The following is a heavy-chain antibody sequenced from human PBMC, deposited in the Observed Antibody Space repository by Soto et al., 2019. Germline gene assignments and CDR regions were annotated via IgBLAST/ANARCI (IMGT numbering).Heavy chain of an antibody. D-gene: IGHD3-3*01. CDR3: ARLTTWSAYYPYNHFYIDV. CDR2: IYYGANA. Sequence: QMQLQESGPGLAKPSETLSLICTVSGGSINTSSYYWGWIRQPPGKGLEWIGSIYYGANAHYNPSLKSRVTISVDRSKDQFSLRLSSVTAADTAVYYCARLTTWSAYYPYNHFYIDVWGKGTTVTVSS. J-gene: IGHJ6*03. V-gene: IGHV4-39*01. CDR1: GGSINTSSYY.